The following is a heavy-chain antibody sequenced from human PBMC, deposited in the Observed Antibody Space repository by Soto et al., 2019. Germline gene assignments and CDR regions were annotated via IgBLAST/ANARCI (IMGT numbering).Heavy chain of an antibody. J-gene: IGHJ5*02. V-gene: IGHV1-2*04. Sequence: QVQLVQSGAEVKKPGASVKVSCKASGYTFTGYYMHWVRQAPGQGLEWMGWINPNSGGTNYAQKFQGWVTMTRGTSNSTANTELSRLRSDDTAVYYCASPRRGGVGSSPYSIWFEPWGQGTLVTVSS. CDR2: INPNSGGT. CDR3: ASPRRGGVGSSPYSIWFEP. D-gene: IGHD3-16*01. CDR1: GYTFTGYY.